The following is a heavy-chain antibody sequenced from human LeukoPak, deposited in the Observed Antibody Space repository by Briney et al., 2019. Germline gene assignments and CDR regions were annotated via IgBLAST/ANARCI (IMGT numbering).Heavy chain of an antibody. Sequence: VASVKVSCKASGYSFTAFYIHWVRQAPGQGLEGMGWINPNSGGTNYAQKFQDRVTMTRDTSISTAYMELSSLRSDDTAVYYCARARSSTPFDFWGQGTLVTVSS. CDR1: GYSFTAFY. CDR2: INPNSGGT. D-gene: IGHD2-15*01. V-gene: IGHV1-2*02. CDR3: ARARSSTPFDF. J-gene: IGHJ4*02.